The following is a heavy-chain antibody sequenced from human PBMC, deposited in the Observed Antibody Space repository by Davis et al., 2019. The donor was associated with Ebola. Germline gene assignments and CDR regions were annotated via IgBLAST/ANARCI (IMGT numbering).Heavy chain of an antibody. V-gene: IGHV3-30-3*01. CDR3: ARGGTPSGDQLYYYMDV. J-gene: IGHJ6*03. Sequence: GESLKISCAASGFTFRNYAIHWVRQAPGKGLEWVAVIAYDGTTQYYADSVKGRFTISRDNSKNTLYLQLSGLTAGDTAVYHCARGGTPSGDQLYYYMDVWGKGTTVTVSS. CDR1: GFTFRNYA. D-gene: IGHD2-21*02. CDR2: IAYDGTTQ.